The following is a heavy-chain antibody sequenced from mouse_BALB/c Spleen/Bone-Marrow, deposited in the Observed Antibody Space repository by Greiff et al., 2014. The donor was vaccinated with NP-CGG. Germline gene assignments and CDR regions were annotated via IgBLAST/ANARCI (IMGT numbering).Heavy chain of an antibody. Sequence: DVHLVESGPSLVKPSQTLSLTCSVPGDSITSGYWNWIRKFPGNKLEYMGYISYSGSTYYNPSLKSRISITRDTSKNQYYLQLNSVTTEDTATYYCARGGGSSYNYAMDYWGQGTSVTVSS. CDR1: GDSITSGY. CDR2: ISYSGST. D-gene: IGHD1-1*01. CDR3: ARGGGSSYNYAMDY. V-gene: IGHV3-8*02. J-gene: IGHJ4*01.